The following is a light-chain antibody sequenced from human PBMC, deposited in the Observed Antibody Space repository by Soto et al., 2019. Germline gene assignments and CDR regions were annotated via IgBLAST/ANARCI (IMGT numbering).Light chain of an antibody. J-gene: IGLJ7*01. CDR3: AAWDDSLNVAV. CDR1: SSNIGSNT. V-gene: IGLV1-44*01. Sequence: QSVLTQPPSASGTPGRRVTISCSGSSSNIGSNTVNWYQQLPGTAPKLLIYSNNQRPSGVPDRFSGSKSGTSASLAISGLQSEDEADYYCAAWDDSLNVAVFGGGTQLTVL. CDR2: SNN.